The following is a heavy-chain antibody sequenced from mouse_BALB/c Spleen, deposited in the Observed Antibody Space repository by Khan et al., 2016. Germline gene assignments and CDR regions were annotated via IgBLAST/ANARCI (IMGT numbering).Heavy chain of an antibody. CDR2: INPDSSTI. V-gene: IGHV4-1*02. Sequence: EVKLLESGGGLVQPGGSLKLSCAASGFDLSRYWMSWVRQAPGKGLEWIGEINPDSSTINYTTSLKDRFIISRDNAKNTLYLQVSKVGSEDTALYYCARAGYYGYLAYWGQGTLVSVSA. J-gene: IGHJ3*01. D-gene: IGHD1-1*01. CDR3: ARAGYYGYLAY. CDR1: GFDLSRYW.